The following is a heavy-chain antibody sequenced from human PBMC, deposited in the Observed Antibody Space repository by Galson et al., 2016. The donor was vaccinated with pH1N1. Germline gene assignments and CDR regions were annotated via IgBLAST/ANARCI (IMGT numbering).Heavy chain of an antibody. J-gene: IGHJ4*02. CDR1: GFSLSTSGVG. CDR2: IYWDDDK. V-gene: IGHV2-5*02. D-gene: IGHD4-17*01. Sequence: PALVKPTQTLTLTCTFSGFSLSTSGVGVGWIRQPPGKALEWLALIYWDDDKRYSPSLKSRLTITKDTSKNQAVLTMTNMDPVDTAPDYCVQSGPGDYVGYFDYWGQGTLVSVSS. CDR3: VQSGPGDYVGYFDY.